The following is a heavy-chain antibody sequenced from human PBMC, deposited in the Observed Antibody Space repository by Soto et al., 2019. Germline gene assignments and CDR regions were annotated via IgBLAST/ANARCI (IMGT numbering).Heavy chain of an antibody. CDR2: INPNSGGT. V-gene: IGHV1-2*04. CDR1: GYTFTGYY. Sequence: ASVKVSCKASGYTFTGYYMHWVRQAPRQGLEWMGWINPNSGGTNYAQKFQGWVTMTRDTSISTAYMELSRLRSDDTAVYYCARGAEDIVVVPAAPISYYMDVWGKGTTVTVSS. J-gene: IGHJ6*03. CDR3: ARGAEDIVVVPAAPISYYMDV. D-gene: IGHD2-2*01.